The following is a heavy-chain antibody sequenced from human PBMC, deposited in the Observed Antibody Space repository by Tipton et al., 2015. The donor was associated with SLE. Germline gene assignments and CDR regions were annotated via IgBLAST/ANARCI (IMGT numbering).Heavy chain of an antibody. CDR3: ARDLGDGGNCDY. CDR1: GFTFSSHP. V-gene: IGHV3-30*09. Sequence: SLRLSCAASGFTFSSHPMHWVRQAPGKGLAWVSVNSPDGNAKYYADSVKGRFAISRDNSKNTLYLQMNSLRAEDTAVYYCARDLGDGGNCDYWGQGTLVTVSS. CDR2: NSPDGNAK. J-gene: IGHJ4*02. D-gene: IGHD4-23*01.